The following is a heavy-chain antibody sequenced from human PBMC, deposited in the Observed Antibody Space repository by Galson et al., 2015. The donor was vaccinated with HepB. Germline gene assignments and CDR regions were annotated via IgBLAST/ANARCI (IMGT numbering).Heavy chain of an antibody. CDR1: GFTFSSYA. Sequence: SLRLSCAASGFTFSSYAMHWVRQAPGKGLEWVAVISYDGSNKYYADSVKGRFTISRDNSKNTLYLQMNSLRAEDTAVYYCARAIAAADYWGQGTLVTVSS. J-gene: IGHJ4*02. CDR3: ARAIAAADY. V-gene: IGHV3-30-3*01. D-gene: IGHD6-25*01. CDR2: ISYDGSNK.